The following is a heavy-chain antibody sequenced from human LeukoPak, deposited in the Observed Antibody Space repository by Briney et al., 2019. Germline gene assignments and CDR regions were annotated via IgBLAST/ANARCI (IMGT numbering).Heavy chain of an antibody. Sequence: NPSETLSLTCTVSGGSISSGGYYWSWIRQPPGKELEWIASIYHSGSTYYNPSLKSRVTISVDTSKNQFSLKLSSMTAADTAVYYCARTYGSGSPPRFDPWGQGTLVIVSS. CDR1: GGSISSGGYY. CDR2: IYHSGST. D-gene: IGHD3-10*01. V-gene: IGHV4-39*07. CDR3: ARTYGSGSPPRFDP. J-gene: IGHJ5*02.